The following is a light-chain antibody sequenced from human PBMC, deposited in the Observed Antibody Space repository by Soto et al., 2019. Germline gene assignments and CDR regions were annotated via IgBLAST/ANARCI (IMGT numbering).Light chain of an antibody. Sequence: QSALTQPASVSGSPGQSITISCTGTSSDVGTYNLVSWYQQHPGKAPKLMIYEVSKRPSGVSNRFSDSKSGNTASLTISGLQVEDEADYFCCSYAGSSALGVFGGGTKLTVL. CDR1: SSDVGTYNL. J-gene: IGLJ3*02. V-gene: IGLV2-23*02. CDR2: EVS. CDR3: CSYAGSSALGV.